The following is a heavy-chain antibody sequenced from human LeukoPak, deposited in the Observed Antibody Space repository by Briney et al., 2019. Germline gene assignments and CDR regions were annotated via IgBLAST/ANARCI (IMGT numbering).Heavy chain of an antibody. D-gene: IGHD3-22*01. Sequence: ASVKVSCKASGYTFTGYYMHCVRQAPGQGLEWMGWINPNSGGTNYAQKFQGRVTMTRDTSISTAYMELSRLRSDDTAVYYCARAQITTMGEAFDIWGQGTMVTVSS. CDR1: GYTFTGYY. J-gene: IGHJ3*02. CDR3: ARAQITTMGEAFDI. V-gene: IGHV1-2*02. CDR2: INPNSGGT.